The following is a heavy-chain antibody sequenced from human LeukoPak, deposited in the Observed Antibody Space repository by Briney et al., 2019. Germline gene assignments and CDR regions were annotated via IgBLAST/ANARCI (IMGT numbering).Heavy chain of an antibody. V-gene: IGHV1-69*01. CDR1: GGTFSSYA. CDR2: IIPIFGTA. Sequence: GASVKVSCKASGGTFSSYAISWVRQAPGQGLEWMGGIIPIFGTANYAQKFQGRVTITADESTSTAYMELSSLRSEDTAVYYCATTSSLVPAANTEVTWGQGTLVTVS. D-gene: IGHD2-2*01. CDR3: ATTSSLVPAANTEVT. J-gene: IGHJ4*02.